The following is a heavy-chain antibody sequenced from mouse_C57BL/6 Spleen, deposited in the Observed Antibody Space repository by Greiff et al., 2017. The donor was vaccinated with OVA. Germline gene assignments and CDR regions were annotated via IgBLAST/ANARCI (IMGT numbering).Heavy chain of an antibody. CDR1: GFNIKDDY. Sequence: VQLQQSGAELVRPGASVKLSCTASGFNIKDDYMHWVKQRPEQGLEWIGWIDPENGDTEYASKFQGKATITADTSSNTAYLQLSRLTSEDTAVYYCTTKSWFAYWGQGTLVTVSA. J-gene: IGHJ3*01. CDR3: TTKSWFAY. CDR2: IDPENGDT. V-gene: IGHV14-4*01.